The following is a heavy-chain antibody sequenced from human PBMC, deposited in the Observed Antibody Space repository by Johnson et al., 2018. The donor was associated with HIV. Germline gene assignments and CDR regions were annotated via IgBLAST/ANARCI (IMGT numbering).Heavy chain of an antibody. J-gene: IGHJ3*02. V-gene: IGHV3-30*02. CDR2: IRYAGSNI. CDR3: AKGPLEAYDAFDI. Sequence: QLVESGGGLVQPGGSLRLSCAASGFTVSSNYMSWVRQAPGKGLEWVTFIRYAGSNIYYADSVKGRFTISRDNSKNTLYLQMNSLRAEDTAVYYCAKGPLEAYDAFDIWGQGTMVTVSS. D-gene: IGHD5-24*01. CDR1: GFTVSSNY.